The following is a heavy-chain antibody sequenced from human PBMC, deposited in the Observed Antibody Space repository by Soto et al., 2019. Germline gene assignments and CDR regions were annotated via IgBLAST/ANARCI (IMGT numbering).Heavy chain of an antibody. CDR1: AYSVSSSDYY. CDR3: APLTVSLSGPYGIHV. D-gene: IGHD2-15*01. CDR2: MFYSGLT. Sequence: SETLSLTCRVSAYSVSSSDYYWAWIRQPPGKGLEWIGRMFYSGLTYYNPSLKSRVTLSVDTSKNHFSVRLNSVTAADTAVYYCAPLTVSLSGPYGIHVWGQGTTVTVSS. V-gene: IGHV4-39*01. J-gene: IGHJ6*02.